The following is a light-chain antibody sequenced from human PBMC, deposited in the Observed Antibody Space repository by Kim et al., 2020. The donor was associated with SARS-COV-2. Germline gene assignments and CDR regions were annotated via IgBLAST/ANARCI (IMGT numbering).Light chain of an antibody. CDR1: QSVNSN. Sequence: EIVMTQSPGTLSVSPGERATLSCRASQSVNSNLAWYQQKPGQAPRLLIYGASTRATGIPARFSGTGSGTEFILTISSLQSEDFAVYYCQQYNNWPPLTFGGGTKLEI. V-gene: IGKV3-15*01. J-gene: IGKJ4*01. CDR2: GAS. CDR3: QQYNNWPPLT.